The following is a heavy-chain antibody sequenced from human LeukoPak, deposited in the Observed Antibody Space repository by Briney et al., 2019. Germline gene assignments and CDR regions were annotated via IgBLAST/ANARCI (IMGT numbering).Heavy chain of an antibody. J-gene: IGHJ4*02. V-gene: IGHV4-39*01. Sequence: SETLSLTCTVSGGSISSSSYYWGWLRQPPGKGLEWIGSIYYSGSTYYNPSLKSRVTIPVDTSKNQFSLKLSSVTAADTAVYYCAKIMVRGAIRYFDYWGQGTLVTVSS. CDR1: GGSISSSSYY. CDR2: IYYSGST. CDR3: AKIMVRGAIRYFDY. D-gene: IGHD3-10*01.